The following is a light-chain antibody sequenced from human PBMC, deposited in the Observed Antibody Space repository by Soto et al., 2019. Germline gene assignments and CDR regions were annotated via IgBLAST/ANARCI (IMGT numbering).Light chain of an antibody. V-gene: IGLV2-14*01. Sequence: QSALTQPASVSGSPGQSITISCTGTSSGIRDYNYVSWYQQLPGNAPKLIMYEVSNRPSGISNRFSGSKSGDTASLTISGLQAEDEADYYCSSKSPDFFGTGTRSPS. CDR2: EVS. CDR3: SSKSPDF. J-gene: IGLJ1*01. CDR1: SSGIRDYNY.